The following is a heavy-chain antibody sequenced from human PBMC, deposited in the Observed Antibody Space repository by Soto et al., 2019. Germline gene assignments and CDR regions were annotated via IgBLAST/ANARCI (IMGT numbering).Heavy chain of an antibody. V-gene: IGHV4-59*08. Sequence: SETLSLTCTVSGGSISSYYWIWIRQPPGKGLEWIGYIYYSGSTNYNPSLKSRVTISVDTSKNQFSLKLSSVTAADTAVYYCARQRSGIARVYYYYGMDVWGQGTTVTVSS. J-gene: IGHJ6*02. CDR2: IYYSGST. CDR1: GGSISSYY. D-gene: IGHD6-25*01. CDR3: ARQRSGIARVYYYYGMDV.